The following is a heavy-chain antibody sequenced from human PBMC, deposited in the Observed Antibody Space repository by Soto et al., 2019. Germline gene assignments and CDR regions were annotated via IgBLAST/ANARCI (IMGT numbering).Heavy chain of an antibody. CDR3: AREGDYGEYQGWFAH. CDR2: MNHNSGNT. V-gene: IGHV1-8*01. Sequence: QVQLVQSGAEVKKPGASVKVSCKASGYTFTSYDINWVREATGQGLEWMGWMNHNSGNTGYVQKFQGRVTRTRNTSISTAYMELSSLRSEDTAVYYCAREGDYGEYQGWFAHWGQGTLVTVSS. CDR1: GYTFTSYD. D-gene: IGHD4-17*01. J-gene: IGHJ5*02.